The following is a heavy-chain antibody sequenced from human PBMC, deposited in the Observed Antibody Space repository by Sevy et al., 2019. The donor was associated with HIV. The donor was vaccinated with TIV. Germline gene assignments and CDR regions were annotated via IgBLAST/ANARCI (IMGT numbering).Heavy chain of an antibody. J-gene: IGHJ4*02. D-gene: IGHD6-13*01. Sequence: SETLSLTCAVYGGSFSGYYWSWIRQPPGKGLEWIGEINHSGSTNYNPSLKSRVTISVDTSKNQFSLKVRSVTAADTAVYYCAREGPRIAQFDYWGQGALVTVSS. V-gene: IGHV4-34*01. CDR2: INHSGST. CDR3: AREGPRIAQFDY. CDR1: GGSFSGYY.